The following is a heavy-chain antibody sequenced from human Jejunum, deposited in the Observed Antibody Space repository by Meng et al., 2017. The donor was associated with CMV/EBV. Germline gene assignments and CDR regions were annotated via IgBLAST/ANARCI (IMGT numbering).Heavy chain of an antibody. CDR1: AFTFTSHS. CDR2: IPGSGANT. D-gene: IGHD2-15*01. Sequence: SFSASAFTFTSHSMSCVRQAPGKVLKWFASIPGSGANTSSADSVKGRFTISRDNSKNTLYLQMNSLRADDTAVYYCARLSDSWGQGTLVTVSS. V-gene: IGHV3-23*01. J-gene: IGHJ4*02. CDR3: ARLSDS.